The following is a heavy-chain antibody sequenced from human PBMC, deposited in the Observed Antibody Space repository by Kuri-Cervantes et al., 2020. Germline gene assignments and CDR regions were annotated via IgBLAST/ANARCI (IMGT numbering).Heavy chain of an antibody. Sequence: GGSLRLSCAASGFTFSGYWMNWVRQTPGNGLVLVSFINGDGSNTMYADSVKGRFTISRDNAKNTLYLQMNSLRAEDTAVYFCSRDAEGHFDSWGQGTLVTVSS. CDR1: GFTFSGYW. CDR2: INGDGSNT. J-gene: IGHJ4*02. CDR3: SRDAEGHFDS. V-gene: IGHV3-74*03.